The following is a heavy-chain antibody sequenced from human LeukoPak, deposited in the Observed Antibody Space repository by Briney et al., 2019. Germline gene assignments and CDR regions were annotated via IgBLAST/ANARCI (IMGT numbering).Heavy chain of an antibody. CDR1: GFTFSSYW. Sequence: GGSLRLSCAASGFTFSSYWMHWVRQPSGKGLVWVSRINRDGSGTSYVDSVKGRFTISRDNSKNTLYLQMNSLRAEDTAVYYCAKRPSGYYDYWGQGTLVTVSS. V-gene: IGHV3-74*01. CDR2: INRDGSGT. D-gene: IGHD3-3*01. J-gene: IGHJ4*02. CDR3: AKRPSGYYDY.